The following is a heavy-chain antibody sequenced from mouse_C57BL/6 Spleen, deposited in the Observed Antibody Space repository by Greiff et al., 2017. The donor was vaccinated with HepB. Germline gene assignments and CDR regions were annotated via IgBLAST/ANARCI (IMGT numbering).Heavy chain of an antibody. CDR2: IYPGDGDT. CDR1: GYAFSSSW. D-gene: IGHD1-1*02. Sequence: QAQLKQSGPEPVKPGASAKISCKASGYAFSSSWMNWVKQRPGKGLEWIGRIYPGDGDTNYNGKFKGQATLTANKSSSTAYMQLSSLTAEDTAVYLCASGSYYAMDYWGRGTSVTVSS. V-gene: IGHV1-82*01. J-gene: IGHJ4*01. CDR3: ASGSYYAMDY.